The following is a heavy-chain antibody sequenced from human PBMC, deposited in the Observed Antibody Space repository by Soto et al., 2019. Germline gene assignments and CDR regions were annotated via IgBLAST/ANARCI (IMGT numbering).Heavy chain of an antibody. CDR3: VRGSCSGGSCYWSYYYYMDV. Sequence: ASVKVSCKASGYTFTSYAMHWVRQAPGQRLEWKGWINAGNGNTKYSQKFQGRVTITRDTSASTAYMELSSLRSEDTAVYYCVRGSCSGGSCYWSYYYYMDVWGKGTTVTVSS. V-gene: IGHV1-3*01. CDR1: GYTFTSYA. CDR2: INAGNGNT. J-gene: IGHJ6*03. D-gene: IGHD2-15*01.